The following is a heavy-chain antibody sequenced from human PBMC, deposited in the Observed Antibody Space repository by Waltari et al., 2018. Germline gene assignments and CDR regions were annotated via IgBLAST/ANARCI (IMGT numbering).Heavy chain of an antibody. V-gene: IGHV4-31*03. CDR2: IYHSVST. CDR3: ARAWTVAARAFDY. Sequence: QVQLQESGPGLVKPSQTLSLTCTVSGGSISSGGYYWSWIRQHPGKGLEWIGYIYHSVSTYYNPSLKSRVTISVDRSKNQFSLKLSSVTAADTAVYYCARAWTVAARAFDYWGQGTLVTVSS. J-gene: IGHJ4*02. D-gene: IGHD6-6*01. CDR1: GGSISSGGYY.